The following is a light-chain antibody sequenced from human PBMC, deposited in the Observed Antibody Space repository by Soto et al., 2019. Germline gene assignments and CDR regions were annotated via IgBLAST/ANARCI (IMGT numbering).Light chain of an antibody. CDR3: HQYNSSPWT. CDR1: QSISGW. V-gene: IGKV1-5*03. Sequence: DIQMTQSPSTVSASVGDRVTIACRASQSISGWLAWYQQKPGKAPKLLIYKASSLKSGVPSRFSGSGSGTEFSLTISSLQPDDFATYYCHQYNSSPWTFGQGTTVEV. CDR2: KAS. J-gene: IGKJ1*01.